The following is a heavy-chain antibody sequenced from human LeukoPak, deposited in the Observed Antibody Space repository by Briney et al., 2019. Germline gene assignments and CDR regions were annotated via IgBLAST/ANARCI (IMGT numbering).Heavy chain of an antibody. Sequence: GGSLRLSCVASGFINNYAMHWVRQAPGKGLEWVAVISYDGIHKYYADSMEGRFTISRDISGNTLYLQMNSLRPEDTAVYFCARAFCGGDCYSEFDPWGQGTLVTVSS. J-gene: IGHJ5*02. D-gene: IGHD2-21*02. CDR1: GFINNYA. CDR3: ARAFCGGDCYSEFDP. V-gene: IGHV3-30-3*01. CDR2: ISYDGIHK.